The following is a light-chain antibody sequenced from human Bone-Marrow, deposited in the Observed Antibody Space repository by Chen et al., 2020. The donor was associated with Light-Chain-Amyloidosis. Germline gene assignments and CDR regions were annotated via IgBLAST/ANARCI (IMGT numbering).Light chain of an antibody. CDR3: QQRSHWPLT. CDR1: HSVSTS. CDR2: DAS. Sequence: NVLTQFPATLPWSPGESATLSCRATHSVSTSLAWYQQKVGQPPRLLIYDASSRATGIPARFSGSGSGTDFTLTIANVEPDDFAVYYCQQRSHWPLTFGGGTKVEI. J-gene: IGKJ4*01. V-gene: IGKV3-11*01.